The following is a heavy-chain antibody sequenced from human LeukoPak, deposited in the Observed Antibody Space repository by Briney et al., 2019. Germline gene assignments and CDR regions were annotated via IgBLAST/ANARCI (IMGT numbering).Heavy chain of an antibody. CDR2: IWYGGSNK. V-gene: IGHV3-33*08. J-gene: IGHJ6*02. CDR3: CDGMDV. CDR1: GFTFSSYG. Sequence: PGGSLRLSCAASGFTFSSYGMHWVRQAPGKGLEWVAVIWYGGSNKYYADSVKGRFTISRDNSKNTLYLQMNSLRSEDTATYYCCDGMDVWGQGTTVAVSS.